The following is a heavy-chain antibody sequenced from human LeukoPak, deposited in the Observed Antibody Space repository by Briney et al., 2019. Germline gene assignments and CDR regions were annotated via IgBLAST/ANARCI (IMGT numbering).Heavy chain of an antibody. D-gene: IGHD3-3*01. J-gene: IGHJ4*02. V-gene: IGHV3-21*01. CDR3: ARETLDYDFWSGGAVHFDY. CDR1: GFTFSSYS. Sequence: GGSLRLSCAASGFTFSSYSMNWVRQAPGKGLEWVSSISSSSSYIYYADSVKGRFTISRDNAKNSLYLQMNSLRAEDTAVYYCARETLDYDFWSGGAVHFDYWGQGTLVTASS. CDR2: ISSSSSYI.